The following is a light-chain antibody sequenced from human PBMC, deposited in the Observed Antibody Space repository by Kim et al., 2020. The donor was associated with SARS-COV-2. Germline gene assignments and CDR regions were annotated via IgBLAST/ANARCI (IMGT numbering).Light chain of an antibody. CDR1: RSNVGGYDY. J-gene: IGLJ1*01. CDR2: HVI. CDR3: SSYASSTSYV. V-gene: IGLV2-14*03. Sequence: GQPITSSCTGTRSNVGGYDYVSWYQQHPGKAPILIIYHVINRPSGVSNRFSGSKSGNTASLTISGLQAEDEADYYCSSYASSTSYVFGTGTKVTVL.